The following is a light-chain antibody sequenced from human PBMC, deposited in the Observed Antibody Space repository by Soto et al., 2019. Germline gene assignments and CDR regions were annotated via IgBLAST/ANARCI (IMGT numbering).Light chain of an antibody. CDR1: ETIDNF. CDR3: QQSFSSSWT. V-gene: IGKV1-39*01. J-gene: IGKJ1*01. CDR2: AAS. Sequence: DIPMTQSPSSLSASVGDRVTITCRASETIDNFLNWYQQKPGKAPAVLIFAASTLQSGVPSRFSGSVSGTVFTLTISSLQPEDSAIYYCQQSFSSSWTFGQGTKVEIK.